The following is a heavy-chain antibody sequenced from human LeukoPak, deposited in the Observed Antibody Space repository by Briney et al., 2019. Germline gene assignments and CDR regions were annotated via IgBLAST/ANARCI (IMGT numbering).Heavy chain of an antibody. V-gene: IGHV3-23*01. Sequence: PGGSLRLSCAASGFTFSSYAMSWVRQAPGKGLEWVSAISGSGGSTYYADSVKGRFIISRDNSKNTLYLQMNSLRAEDTAVYYCAKTGAGYYYMDVWGKGTTVTVSS. CDR3: AKTGAGYYYMDV. CDR2: ISGSGGST. CDR1: GFTFSSYA. J-gene: IGHJ6*03. D-gene: IGHD7-27*01.